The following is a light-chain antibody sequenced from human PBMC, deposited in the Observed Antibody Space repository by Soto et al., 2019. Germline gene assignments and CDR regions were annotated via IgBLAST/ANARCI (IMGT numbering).Light chain of an antibody. Sequence: QSVLPQPASVSGSPGQSITISCTGTNSDVGSYNLVSWYQQHPGKAPKLMIYEVTKRPSGISNRFSGSKSGDTASLTISGLQAEDEANYYCSSYAGSSTWVFGGGTKLTVL. CDR2: EVT. V-gene: IGLV2-23*02. CDR1: NSDVGSYNL. J-gene: IGLJ3*02. CDR3: SSYAGSSTWV.